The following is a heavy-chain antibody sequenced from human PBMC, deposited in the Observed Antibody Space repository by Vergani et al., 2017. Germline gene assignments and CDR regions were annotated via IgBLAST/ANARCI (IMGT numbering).Heavy chain of an antibody. Sequence: QVQLVQSGAEVKKPGASVKVSCKASGYTFTGYYMHWVRQAPGQGLEWMGWINPNSGGTNYAQKFQGRVTMTRATSISTAYMELSRLRSDDSAVYYCATDPDGYCSGGSCYSGWFDPWGQGTLVTVSS. D-gene: IGHD2-15*01. CDR3: ATDPDGYCSGGSCYSGWFDP. CDR1: GYTFTGYY. J-gene: IGHJ5*02. V-gene: IGHV1-2*02. CDR2: INPNSGGT.